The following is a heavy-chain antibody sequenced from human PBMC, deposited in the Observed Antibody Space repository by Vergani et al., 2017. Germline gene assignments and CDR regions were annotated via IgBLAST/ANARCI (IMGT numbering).Heavy chain of an antibody. D-gene: IGHD3-10*01. Sequence: EVQLVQSGAEVKKPGESLKISCKGSGYSFTSYWIGWVRQMPGKGLEWMGIIYPGDSDIRYSPSFQGQVTISADKSISTAYLQWSSLKASDTAMYYCARYALLWFGEFPYYFDYWGQGTLVTVSS. CDR2: IYPGDSDI. CDR1: GYSFTSYW. J-gene: IGHJ4*02. V-gene: IGHV5-51*03. CDR3: ARYALLWFGEFPYYFDY.